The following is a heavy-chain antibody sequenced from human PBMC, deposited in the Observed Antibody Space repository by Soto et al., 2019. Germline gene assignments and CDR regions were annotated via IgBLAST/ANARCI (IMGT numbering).Heavy chain of an antibody. J-gene: IGHJ6*02. V-gene: IGHV4-31*03. D-gene: IGHD2-21*01. CDR1: GCSISSGGYY. CDR3: AASCVACGGFNYYGMDV. Sequence: SETLYLTCTVSGCSISSGGYYCNWIRQHPGKGLEWIGYIYYSGTTYYNPSFKSRVTISVDTSKNQFSLNLSSVTAADRAVYYCAASCVACGGFNYYGMDVWGQGTTVS. CDR2: IYYSGTT.